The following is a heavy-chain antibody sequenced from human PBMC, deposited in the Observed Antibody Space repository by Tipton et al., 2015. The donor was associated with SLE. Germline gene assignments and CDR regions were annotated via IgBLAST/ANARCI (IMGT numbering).Heavy chain of an antibody. CDR3: AGGPVLQGAGFDF. CDR2: IYHLWST. D-gene: IGHD1-26*01. Sequence: TLSLTCAVSGYSITSDYYWGWIRQPPGKGLQWIANIYHLWSTYYNPSLKSRVTISVGTSKNQFSVKLTSVTAADTAVYYCAGGPVLQGAGFDFWGQGTMVTVSS. J-gene: IGHJ3*01. CDR1: GYSITSDYY. V-gene: IGHV4-38-2*01.